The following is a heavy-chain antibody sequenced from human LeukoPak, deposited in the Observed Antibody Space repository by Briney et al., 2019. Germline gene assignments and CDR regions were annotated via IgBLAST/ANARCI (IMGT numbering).Heavy chain of an antibody. CDR1: GYSFTSYW. V-gene: IGHV5-51*01. CDR2: IYPGDSDT. CDR3: ARHKDIAAAGNSWFDP. J-gene: IGHJ5*02. D-gene: IGHD6-13*01. Sequence: EESLKISCKGSGYSFTSYWIGWVRQMPGKGLEWMGIIYPGDSDTRYSPSFQGQVTISADKSISTAYLQWSSLKASDTAMYYCARHKDIAAAGNSWFDPWGQGTLVTVSS.